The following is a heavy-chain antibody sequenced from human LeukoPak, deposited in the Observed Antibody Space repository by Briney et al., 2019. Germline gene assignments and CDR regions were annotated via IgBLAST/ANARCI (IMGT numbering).Heavy chain of an antibody. Sequence: PGGSLRLSCAASAFTFSTYAMNWVRQAPGKGLEWVSSFSSGGGTTYYADSVKGRFTISRDNSKNTLYLQMNSLRPEDTAMYYCANAVCTTSSCSGFYGMDVWGQGTTVAVSS. V-gene: IGHV3-23*01. J-gene: IGHJ6*02. CDR2: FSSGGGTT. CDR1: AFTFSTYA. D-gene: IGHD2-2*01. CDR3: ANAVCTTSSCSGFYGMDV.